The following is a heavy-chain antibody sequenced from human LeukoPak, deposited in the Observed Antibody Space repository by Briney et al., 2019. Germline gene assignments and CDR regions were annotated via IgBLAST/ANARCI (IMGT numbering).Heavy chain of an antibody. D-gene: IGHD5-12*01. CDR1: GFTFSSYE. V-gene: IGHV3-48*03. CDR3: AKDFGRVVAFFDY. CDR2: ISSSGSTI. Sequence: RGSLRLSCAASGFTFSSYEMNWVRQAPGKGLEWVSYISSSGSTIYYADSVKGRFTISRDNSKNTLYLQMNSLRAEDTAVYYCAKDFGRVVAFFDYWGQGTLVTVSS. J-gene: IGHJ4*02.